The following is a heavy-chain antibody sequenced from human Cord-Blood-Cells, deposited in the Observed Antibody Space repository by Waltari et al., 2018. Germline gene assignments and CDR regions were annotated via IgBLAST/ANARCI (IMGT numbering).Heavy chain of an antibody. CDR2: ISWNSGSI. J-gene: IGHJ3*02. D-gene: IGHD7-27*01. Sequence: EVQLVESGGGLVQPGRSLRLSCAASGFTLDDYAMHWVRHAPGKGLEWVSGISWNSGSIGYADSVKGRFTISRDNAKNSLYLQMNSLRAEDMALYYCAKGTELGINDAFDIWGQGTMVTVSS. CDR1: GFTLDDYA. CDR3: AKGTELGINDAFDI. V-gene: IGHV3-9*03.